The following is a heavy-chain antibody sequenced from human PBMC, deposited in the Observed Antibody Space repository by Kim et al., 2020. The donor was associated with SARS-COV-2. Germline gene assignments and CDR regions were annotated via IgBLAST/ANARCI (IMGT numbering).Heavy chain of an antibody. CDR3: ARSPKDYGMDV. CDR2: INHSGST. V-gene: IGHV4-34*01. J-gene: IGHJ6*02. CDR1: GGSFSGYY. Sequence: SETLSLTCAVYGGSFSGYYWSWIRQPPGKGLEWIGEINHSGSTNYNPSLKSRVTISVDTSKNQFSLKLSSVTAADTAVYYCARSPKDYGMDVWGQGTTVTVSS.